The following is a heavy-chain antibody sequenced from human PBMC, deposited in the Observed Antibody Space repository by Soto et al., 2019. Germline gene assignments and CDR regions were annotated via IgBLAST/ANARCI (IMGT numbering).Heavy chain of an antibody. V-gene: IGHV3-73*01. Sequence: EVQLVESGGGLVQPGGSLKLSCAASGFTFSGSAMHWVRQASGKGLEWVGRIRSKPNNYATAYAATVKGRFTISGDDSKNTGYLQRNSLKTEDTAIYYFTRGYSSCQDYWGRGTLVTVSS. D-gene: IGHD6-19*01. J-gene: IGHJ4*02. CDR2: IRSKPNNYAT. CDR3: TRGYSSCQDY. CDR1: GFTFSGSA.